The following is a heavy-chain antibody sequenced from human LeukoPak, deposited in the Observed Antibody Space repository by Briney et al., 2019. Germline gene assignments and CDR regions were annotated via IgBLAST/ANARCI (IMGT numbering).Heavy chain of an antibody. J-gene: IGHJ3*02. CDR3: AKGMYNWNDVGAFDI. D-gene: IGHD1-1*01. Sequence: PGRSLRLSCAASGFTFSSYGMHWVRQAPGKGLEWVAVISYDGSNKYYADSVKGRFTISRDNSKNTLYLQMNSLRAGDTAVYYCAKGMYNWNDVGAFDIWGQGTMVTVSS. V-gene: IGHV3-30*18. CDR1: GFTFSSYG. CDR2: ISYDGSNK.